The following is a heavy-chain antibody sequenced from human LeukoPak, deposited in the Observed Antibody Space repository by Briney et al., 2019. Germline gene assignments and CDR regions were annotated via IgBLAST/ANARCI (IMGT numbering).Heavy chain of an antibody. CDR3: AGGSCYSCFDY. V-gene: IGHV3-23*01. CDR1: GFTFSFYA. CDR2: IVDSGEDT. D-gene: IGHD2-15*01. Sequence: GGSLRLSCAASGFTFSFYAMSWIRQAPGKALERVSGIVDSGEDTYYADSVKGRFTISRDNSKNTVDLQMNSLRAEDTAVYYCAGGSCYSCFDYWGQGTLVTVSS. J-gene: IGHJ4*02.